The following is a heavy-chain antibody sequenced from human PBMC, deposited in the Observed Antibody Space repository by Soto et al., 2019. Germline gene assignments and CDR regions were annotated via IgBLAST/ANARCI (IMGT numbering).Heavy chain of an antibody. CDR1: GYTFTSYD. J-gene: IGHJ6*03. D-gene: IGHD2-15*01. V-gene: IGHV1-8*01. CDR3: XRXFPGXRSKPSXGYCSGGSCYGYYMDV. Sequence: ASVKVSCKASGYTFTSYDINWVRQATGQGLEWMGWMNPNSGNTGYAQKFQGRVTMTRNTSISTAYMXXXXXXSEDTXXXXXXRXFPGXRSKPSXGYCSGGSCYGYYMDVWGKGTTVTVSS. CDR2: MNPNSGNT.